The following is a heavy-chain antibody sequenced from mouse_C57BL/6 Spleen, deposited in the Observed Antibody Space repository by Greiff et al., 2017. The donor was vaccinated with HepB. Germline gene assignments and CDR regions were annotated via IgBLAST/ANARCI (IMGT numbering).Heavy chain of an antibody. CDR3: ANYDYGYYFDY. J-gene: IGHJ2*01. Sequence: VQLQQSGPELVKPGASVKISCKASGYAFSSSWMNWVKQRPGKGLEWIGRIYPGDGDTNYNGKFKGKATLTADKSSSTAYMQLSSLTSEDSAVYFCANYDYGYYFDYWGQGTTLTVSS. CDR1: GYAFSSSW. V-gene: IGHV1-82*01. D-gene: IGHD2-4*01. CDR2: IYPGDGDT.